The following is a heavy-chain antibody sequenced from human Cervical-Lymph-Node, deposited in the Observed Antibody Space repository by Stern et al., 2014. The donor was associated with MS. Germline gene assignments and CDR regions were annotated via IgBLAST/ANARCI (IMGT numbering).Heavy chain of an antibody. J-gene: IGHJ4*02. V-gene: IGHV1-69*01. CDR3: ASGTRSSWYFDF. CDR1: GGTFSSDA. Sequence: VQLVESGAEVKKPGSSMKVSCKASGGTFSSDAIGWVRQAPGPGLEWMGGNNPIFETANYAQKIQGRVTITADQSTKTAYLELSSLTSGDTAMYFCASGTRSSWYFDFWGQGTLVTVS. CDR2: NNPIFETA. D-gene: IGHD6-13*01.